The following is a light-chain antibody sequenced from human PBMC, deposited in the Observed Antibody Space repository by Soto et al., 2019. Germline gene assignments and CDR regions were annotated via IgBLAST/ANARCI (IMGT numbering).Light chain of an antibody. CDR2: AAS. V-gene: IGKV1-39*01. J-gene: IGKJ5*01. CDR1: QSISSY. CDR3: QQSYSTPIT. Sequence: DIQMTQSPSSLSASVGDRFTITFLASQSISSYLNSYQQKPGKAPKLLIYAASSLQSGVPSRFSGSGSGTDFTLTISSLQPEDFATYYCQQSYSTPITFGQGTRLEIK.